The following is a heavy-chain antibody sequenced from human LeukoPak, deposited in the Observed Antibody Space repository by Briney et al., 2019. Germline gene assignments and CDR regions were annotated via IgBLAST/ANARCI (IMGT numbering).Heavy chain of an antibody. CDR2: ISWDGDGT. CDR1: GFKLEDFG. CDR3: ARDRSATWYSLED. J-gene: IGHJ4*02. Sequence: PGESLRLSCSGSGFKLEDFGMNWVRHAPGKGLEWVAGISWDGDGTSYADSVRGRFTISRDNAKKSVYLQMDTLRAGDTALYYCARDRSATWYSLEDWGQGTLVTVS. D-gene: IGHD2-21*02. V-gene: IGHV3-20*04.